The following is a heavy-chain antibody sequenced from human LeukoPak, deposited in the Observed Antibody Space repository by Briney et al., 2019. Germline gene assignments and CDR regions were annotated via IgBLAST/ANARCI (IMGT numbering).Heavy chain of an antibody. CDR1: GFSFRTST. V-gene: IGHV3-21*06. CDR3: ARGGGSLNF. D-gene: IGHD1-26*01. Sequence: GGSLRLSCAAPGFSFRTSTMNWVRQAPGKGLELVSSITSRGAYMFHVDSVQGRFTISRDNANNSLFLQLSSLRAEDTAVYYCARGGGSLNFWGQGILVTVSP. J-gene: IGHJ4*02. CDR2: ITSRGAYM.